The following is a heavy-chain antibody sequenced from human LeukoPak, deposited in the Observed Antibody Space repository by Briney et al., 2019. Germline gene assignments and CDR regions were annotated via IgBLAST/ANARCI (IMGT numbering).Heavy chain of an antibody. V-gene: IGHV4-59*01. J-gene: IGHJ4*02. Sequence: TTSETLSLTCTVSGGSISSYYWSWIRQPPGKGLEWIGYIYYSGSTNYNPSLKSRVTISVDTSKNQFSLKLSSVTAADTAVYYCAAYYYDSSGYPVLDYWGQGTLVTVSS. D-gene: IGHD3-22*01. CDR2: IYYSGST. CDR1: GGSISSYY. CDR3: AAYYYDSSGYPVLDY.